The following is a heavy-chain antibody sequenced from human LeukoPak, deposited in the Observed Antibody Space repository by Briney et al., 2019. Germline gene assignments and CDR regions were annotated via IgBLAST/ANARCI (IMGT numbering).Heavy chain of an antibody. CDR2: IYYSGST. D-gene: IGHD2-8*01. J-gene: IGHJ6*03. Sequence: PSETLSLTCTVSGGSISSSSYYWGWIRQPPGKGLEWIGNIYYSGSTYYNASLQSRVTISIDTPKNQFSLRLNSVTAADTAVYYCARVWAGRRYCTNGVCYRSYYMDVWGKGTTVTVSS. CDR1: GGSISSSSYY. V-gene: IGHV4-39*07. CDR3: ARVWAGRRYCTNGVCYRSYYMDV.